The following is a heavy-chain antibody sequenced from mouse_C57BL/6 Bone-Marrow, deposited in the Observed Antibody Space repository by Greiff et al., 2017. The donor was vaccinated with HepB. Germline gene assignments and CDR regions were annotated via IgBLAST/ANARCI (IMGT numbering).Heavy chain of an antibody. V-gene: IGHV5-15*04. CDR3: ARRDYDYDYAMDY. D-gene: IGHD2-4*01. J-gene: IGHJ4*01. Sequence: EVKVEESGGGLVQPGGSLKLSCAASGFTFSDYGMAWVRQAPRKGPEWVAFISNLAYSIYYADTVTGRFTISRENAKNTLYLEMSSLRSEDTAMYYCARRDYDYDYAMDYWGQGTSVTVSS. CDR1: GFTFSDYG. CDR2: ISNLAYSI.